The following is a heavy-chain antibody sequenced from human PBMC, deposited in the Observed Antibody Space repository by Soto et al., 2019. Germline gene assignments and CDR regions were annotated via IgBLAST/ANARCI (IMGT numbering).Heavy chain of an antibody. CDR2: INHSGST. CDR1: GGSFSGYY. Sequence: SETLSLTCAVYGGSFSGYYWSWIRQPPGKGLEWIGEINHSGSTNYNPSLKSRVTISVDTSKNQFSLKLSSVTAADTAVYYCARSWGGGFDYWGQGTLVTVSS. J-gene: IGHJ4*02. V-gene: IGHV4-34*01. CDR3: ARSWGGGFDY. D-gene: IGHD3-16*01.